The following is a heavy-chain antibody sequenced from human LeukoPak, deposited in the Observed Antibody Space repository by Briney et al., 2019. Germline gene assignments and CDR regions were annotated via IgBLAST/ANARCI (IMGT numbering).Heavy chain of an antibody. Sequence: ASVKVSCKASGFTFPSSAMQRVRHARGHRLEWIGWIVVGSGNTNYAQKFQEGVTITRDMSTSTAYMELSSLRSEDTAAYYCAAGKWELDNFDYWGQGTLVTVSS. CDR1: GFTFPSSA. V-gene: IGHV1-58*02. J-gene: IGHJ4*02. CDR2: IVVGSGNT. D-gene: IGHD1-26*01. CDR3: AAGKWELDNFDY.